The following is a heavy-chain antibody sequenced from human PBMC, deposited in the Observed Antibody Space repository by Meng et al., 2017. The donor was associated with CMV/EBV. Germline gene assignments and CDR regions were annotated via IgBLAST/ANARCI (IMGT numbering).Heavy chain of an antibody. V-gene: IGHV1-46*01. Sequence: ASVKVSCKASGYTFTSYYMHWVRQAPGQGLEWMGIINLIGGSTSYAQKFQGRVTMTRDTSTSTVYMELSSLRSEDTAVYYCARDLTTDTAMVTGYYYGMDVWGQGTTVTVSS. CDR2: INLIGGST. D-gene: IGHD5-18*01. CDR3: ARDLTTDTAMVTGYYYGMDV. CDR1: GYTFTSYY. J-gene: IGHJ6*02.